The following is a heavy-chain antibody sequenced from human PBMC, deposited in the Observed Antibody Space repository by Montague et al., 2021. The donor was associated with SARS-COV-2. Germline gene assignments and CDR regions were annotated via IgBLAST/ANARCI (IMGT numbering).Heavy chain of an antibody. CDR1: GFTFSSYS. J-gene: IGHJ4*02. CDR2: VSSSSSYI. D-gene: IGHD3-9*01. V-gene: IGHV3-21*01. Sequence: SLRLSCAASGFTFSSYSMNWVRQAPGKGLEWVSPVSSSSSYIYYADSVKSRFTISRDNAKNSLYLQMNSLRAEDTAVYYCARDAHYDILTGYFGYWGQGTLVTVSS. CDR3: ARDAHYDILTGYFGY.